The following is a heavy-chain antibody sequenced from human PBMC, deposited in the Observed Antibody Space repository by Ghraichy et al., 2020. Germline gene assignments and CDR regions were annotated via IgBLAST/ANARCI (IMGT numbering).Heavy chain of an antibody. CDR2: ISGSGGST. D-gene: IGHD2-2*02. J-gene: IGHJ4*02. V-gene: IGHV3-23*01. CDR3: AKDLGCSSTSCYRYYFDY. CDR1: GFTFSSYA. Sequence: GGSLRLSCAASGFTFSSYAMSWVRQAPGKGLEWVSAISGSGGSTYYADSVKGRFTISRDNSKNTLYLQMNSLRAEDTAVYYCAKDLGCSSTSCYRYYFDYWGQGTLVTVSS.